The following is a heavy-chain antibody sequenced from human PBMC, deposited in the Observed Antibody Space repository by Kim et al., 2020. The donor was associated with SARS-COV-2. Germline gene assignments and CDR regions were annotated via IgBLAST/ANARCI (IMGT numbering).Heavy chain of an antibody. J-gene: IGHJ4*02. CDR3: ASVLVVPAAIQFVGYYFDY. V-gene: IGHV3-11*06. CDR1: GFTFSDYY. D-gene: IGHD2-2*01. Sequence: GGSLRLSCAASGFTFSDYYMSWIRQAPGKGLEWVSYISSSSSYTNYADSVKGRFTISRDNAKNSLYLQMNSLRAEDTVVYYCASVLVVPAAIQFVGYYFDYWGRGTLVTVSS. CDR2: ISSSSSYT.